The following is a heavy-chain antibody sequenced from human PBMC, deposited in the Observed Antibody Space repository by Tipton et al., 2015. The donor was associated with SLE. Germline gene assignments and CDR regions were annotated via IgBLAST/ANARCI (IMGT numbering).Heavy chain of an antibody. Sequence: TLSLTCTVSGGSISESTYSWDWIRQAPGKGLEWIGSMYFSGNTYYNPFLRSRVTMSLDTSKNQFSLKLRSLTAADSAMYFCARMDYSQFQLLYFESWGQGILVTVSS. J-gene: IGHJ4*02. CDR3: ARMDYSQFQLLYFES. V-gene: IGHV4-39*07. CDR2: MYFSGNT. CDR1: GGSISESTYS. D-gene: IGHD4-11*01.